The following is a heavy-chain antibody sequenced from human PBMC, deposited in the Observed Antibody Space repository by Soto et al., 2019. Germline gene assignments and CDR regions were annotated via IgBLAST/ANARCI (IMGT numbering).Heavy chain of an antibody. D-gene: IGHD2-2*01. Sequence: PGGSLRLSCAASGFTFSSYAMSWVRQAPGKGLEWVSAISGSGGSTYYADSVKGRFTISRDNSKNTLYLQMNSLRAEDTAVYYCANNLGVVPAAINYGMDVWGQGTTVTVSS. J-gene: IGHJ6*02. CDR1: GFTFSSYA. CDR3: ANNLGVVPAAINYGMDV. V-gene: IGHV3-23*01. CDR2: ISGSGGST.